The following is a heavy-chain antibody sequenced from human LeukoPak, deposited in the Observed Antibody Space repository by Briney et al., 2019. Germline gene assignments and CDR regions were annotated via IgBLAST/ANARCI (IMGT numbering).Heavy chain of an antibody. CDR2: IYYSGST. CDR1: GGSISSSSYY. CDR3: ARGDILTGYCWFDP. D-gene: IGHD3-9*01. J-gene: IGHJ5*02. Sequence: PSETLSLTCTVSGGSISSSSYYWGWIRQPPGKGLEWIGSIYYSGSTYYNPSLKSRVTISVDTSKNQFSLKLSSVTAADTAVYYCARGDILTGYCWFDPWGQGTLVTVSS. V-gene: IGHV4-39*07.